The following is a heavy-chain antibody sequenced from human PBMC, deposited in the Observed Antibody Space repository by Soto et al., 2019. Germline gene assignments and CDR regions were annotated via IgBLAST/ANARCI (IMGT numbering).Heavy chain of an antibody. Sequence: GASVKVSCKASGYTFTSYDINWVRQATGQGLEWMGWMNPNSGNTGYAQKFQGRVTMTRNTSISTAYMELSSLRSEDTAVYYCARGPGGGFLEWLSYYYYYMDVWGKGTTVTVSS. D-gene: IGHD3-3*01. V-gene: IGHV1-8*01. CDR2: MNPNSGNT. CDR1: GYTFTSYD. J-gene: IGHJ6*03. CDR3: ARGPGGGFLEWLSYYYYYMDV.